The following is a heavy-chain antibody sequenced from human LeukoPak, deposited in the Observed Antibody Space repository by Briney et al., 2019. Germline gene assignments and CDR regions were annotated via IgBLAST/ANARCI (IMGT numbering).Heavy chain of an antibody. Sequence: GGSLRLSCAASGFTFSTFSMNWVRQAPGKGLEWVSSISSSGIYMYYTDSLRGRFTISRDNAKNSLYPQMNSLRAEDTAVYYCARGMSGSYYSEVALDYWGQGTLVTVSS. V-gene: IGHV3-21*01. J-gene: IGHJ4*02. CDR2: ISSSGIYM. D-gene: IGHD1-26*01. CDR3: ARGMSGSYYSEVALDY. CDR1: GFTFSTFS.